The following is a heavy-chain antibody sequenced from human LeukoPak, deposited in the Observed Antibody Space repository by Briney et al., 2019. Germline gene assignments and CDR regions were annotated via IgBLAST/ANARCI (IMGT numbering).Heavy chain of an antibody. V-gene: IGHV4-61*01. Sequence: SETLSLTCTVSGGSVSSGSYYWSWIRQPPGKGLEWIGYIYYSGSTNYNPSLKSRVTISVDTSKNQFSLKLSSVTATDTAMYYCAGSRFGFDYWGQGTLVTVSS. J-gene: IGHJ4*02. CDR1: GGSVSSGSYY. CDR2: IYYSGST. D-gene: IGHD2-15*01. CDR3: AGSRFGFDY.